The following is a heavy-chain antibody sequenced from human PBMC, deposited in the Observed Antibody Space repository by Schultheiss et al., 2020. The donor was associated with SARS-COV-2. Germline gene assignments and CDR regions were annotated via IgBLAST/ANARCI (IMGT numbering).Heavy chain of an antibody. CDR3: ARDLMGPYYGSPGAPDY. CDR2: ISYDGSNK. J-gene: IGHJ4*02. D-gene: IGHD3-10*01. Sequence: GRSLRLSCAASGFTFSSYGMHWVRQAPGKGLEWVAVISYDGSNKYYADSVKGRFTISRDNSKNTLYLQMNSLRAEDTAVYYCARDLMGPYYGSPGAPDYWGQGTLVTVSS. V-gene: IGHV3-30*03. CDR1: GFTFSSYG.